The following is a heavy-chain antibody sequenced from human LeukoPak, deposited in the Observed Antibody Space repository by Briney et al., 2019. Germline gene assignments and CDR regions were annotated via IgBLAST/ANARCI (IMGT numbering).Heavy chain of an antibody. D-gene: IGHD3-10*01. CDR1: GGTFSRFA. Sequence: ASVKVSCKTSGGTFSRFAISWVRQAPGQGLEWMGGIIPIFGPANYAQKFQGRVTITADESTGTAYMELSSLRSEDTALYYCAKSTYYYGSGEGSNYWYFDLWGRGTLVTVSS. CDR3: AKSTYYYGSGEGSNYWYFDL. J-gene: IGHJ2*01. CDR2: IIPIFGPA. V-gene: IGHV1-69*13.